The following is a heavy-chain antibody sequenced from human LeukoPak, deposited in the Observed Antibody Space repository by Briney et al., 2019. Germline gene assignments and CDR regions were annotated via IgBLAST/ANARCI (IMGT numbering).Heavy chain of an antibody. V-gene: IGHV3-30*02. D-gene: IGHD2-2*01. Sequence: PGGSLRLPCAASGFTFTNYAMSWVRQAPGKGLEWVAFIRYDGSNKYYADSVKGRFTISRDNSKNTLYLQMNSLRAEDTAVYYCAKDGVVVPAATYMDVWGKGTTVTVSS. CDR1: GFTFTNYA. CDR2: IRYDGSNK. J-gene: IGHJ6*03. CDR3: AKDGVVVPAATYMDV.